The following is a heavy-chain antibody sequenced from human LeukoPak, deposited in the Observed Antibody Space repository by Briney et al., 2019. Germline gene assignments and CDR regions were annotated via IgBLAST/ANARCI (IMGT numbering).Heavy chain of an antibody. V-gene: IGHV1-2*02. Sequence: ASVKVSCKASGYTFTGSYIHWMRQAPGQGLEWMGWINPNSGGTKYAQNFQGRVTVTRDTSTSTVYMELSGLRVDDTAVYYCARVAHCTKGVCMNFDLWGQGTLVTVSS. CDR2: INPNSGGT. CDR1: GYTFTGSY. J-gene: IGHJ4*02. CDR3: ARVAHCTKGVCMNFDL. D-gene: IGHD2-8*01.